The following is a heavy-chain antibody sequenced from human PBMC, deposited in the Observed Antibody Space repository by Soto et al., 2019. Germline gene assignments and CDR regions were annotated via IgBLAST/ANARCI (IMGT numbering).Heavy chain of an antibody. CDR3: AAPRAAVPHTRYFDP. CDR2: IGSGGRGT. CDR1: GFAFSNFA. J-gene: IGHJ5*02. D-gene: IGHD6-13*01. V-gene: IGHV3-23*01. Sequence: EAQLLESGGGLVQPGGSLRLSCAASGFAFSNFAMSWVRQAPGKGLEWVSAIGSGGRGTHYAESVEDRFTISRDDSKNTLYLQLNSLTAADTAVYYCAAPRAAVPHTRYFDPWGQGTPVTVSP.